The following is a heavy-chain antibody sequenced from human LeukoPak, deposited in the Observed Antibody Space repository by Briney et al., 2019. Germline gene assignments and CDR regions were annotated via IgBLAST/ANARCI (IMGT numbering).Heavy chain of an antibody. J-gene: IGHJ3*02. CDR2: IIPIFGTA. Sequence: SVKVSCKASGGTFSSYAISWVRQAPGQGLEWMGGIIPIFGTANYAQKFQSRVTITADESTSTAFMELSSLRSEDTAVYYCASSVKVDTAMGDAFDIWGQGTMVTVSS. CDR3: ASSVKVDTAMGDAFDI. V-gene: IGHV1-69*13. D-gene: IGHD5-18*01. CDR1: GGTFSSYA.